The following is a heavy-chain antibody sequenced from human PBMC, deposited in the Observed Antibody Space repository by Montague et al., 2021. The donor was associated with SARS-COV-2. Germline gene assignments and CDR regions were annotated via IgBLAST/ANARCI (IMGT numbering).Heavy chain of an antibody. CDR3: ARATLPSAITTMLGPNDY. CDR1: GFTFSSYS. Sequence: SLRLSCAASGFTFSSYSMNWVRQAPGKGLEWVSSISSSSSYIYYADSVKGRFTISRDNAKNSLYLQMNSLRAEDTAVYYCARATLPSAITTMLGPNDYRGQGTLVTVSS. J-gene: IGHJ4*02. V-gene: IGHV3-21*01. CDR2: ISSSSSYI. D-gene: IGHD3-22*01.